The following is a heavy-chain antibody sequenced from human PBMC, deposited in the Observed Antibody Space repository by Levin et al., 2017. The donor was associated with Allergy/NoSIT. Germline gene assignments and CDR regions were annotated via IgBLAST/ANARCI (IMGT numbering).Heavy chain of an antibody. Sequence: SETLSLTCRVSGASISDYHWSWIRQPAGKGLEWIGRIHKSGSTRYNPSLQSRVTLSVDMSKNEFSLQLTSVTAADTAVYYCARDSFSDVKENLFDPWGRGTLVTVSS. CDR1: GASISDYH. J-gene: IGHJ5*02. CDR3: ARDSFSDVKENLFDP. D-gene: IGHD2-21*02. V-gene: IGHV4-4*07. CDR2: IHKSGST.